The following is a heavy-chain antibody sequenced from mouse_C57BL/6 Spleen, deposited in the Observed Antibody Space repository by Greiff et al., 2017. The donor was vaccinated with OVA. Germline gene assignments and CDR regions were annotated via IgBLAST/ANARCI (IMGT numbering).Heavy chain of an antibody. CDR3: AADGPPGYYFDY. D-gene: IGHD2-3*01. CDR1: GYTFTDYY. CDR2: INPNNGGT. J-gene: IGHJ2*01. V-gene: IGHV1-26*01. Sequence: EVQLQQSGPELVKPGASVKISCKASGYTFTDYYMNWVKQSHGKSLEWIGDINPNNGGTSYNQKFKGKATLTVDKSSSTAYMELRSLTSEDSAVYYCAADGPPGYYFDYWGQGTTLTVSS.